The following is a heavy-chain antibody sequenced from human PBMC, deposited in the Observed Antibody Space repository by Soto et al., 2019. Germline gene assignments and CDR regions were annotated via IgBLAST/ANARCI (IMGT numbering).Heavy chain of an antibody. D-gene: IGHD2-2*01. CDR2: IYPGDSDT. J-gene: IGHJ3*02. CDR3: ARHGLGCSSTSCYWGAFDI. Sequence: GESLKISCKGSGYSFTSYWIGCVRQMPWKGLEWMGIIYPGDSDTRYSPSFQAQVTISADKSISTAYLQWSSLKASDTAMYYCARHGLGCSSTSCYWGAFDIWGQGTMVTVSS. V-gene: IGHV5-51*01. CDR1: GYSFTSYW.